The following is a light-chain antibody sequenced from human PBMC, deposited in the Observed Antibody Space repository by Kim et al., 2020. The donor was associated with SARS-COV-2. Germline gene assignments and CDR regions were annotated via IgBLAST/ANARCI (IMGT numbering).Light chain of an antibody. CDR1: SLRSYY. CDR2: GKN. CDR3: NSRDSNDNVV. V-gene: IGLV3-19*01. Sequence: VALGQTVRITRQGDSLRSYYATWYQQKPGQAPILVIYGKNNRPSGIPDRFSGSSSGNTASLTITGTQAGDEADYYCNSRDSNDNVVFGGGTQLTVL. J-gene: IGLJ2*01.